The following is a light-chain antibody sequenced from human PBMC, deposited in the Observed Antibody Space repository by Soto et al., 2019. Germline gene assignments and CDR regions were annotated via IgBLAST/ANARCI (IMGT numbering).Light chain of an antibody. Sequence: DIQMTQSPSSLSASVGDRVTITCRASQSINNYLNWYQQKSGKSPKLLISAASTLQSGVPSRFSGSGSGTVFSLTNSSLQPDDFANYHCQQTYSRPWTFGQGSMVEIK. V-gene: IGKV1-39*01. CDR3: QQTYSRPWT. CDR1: QSINNY. J-gene: IGKJ1*01. CDR2: AAS.